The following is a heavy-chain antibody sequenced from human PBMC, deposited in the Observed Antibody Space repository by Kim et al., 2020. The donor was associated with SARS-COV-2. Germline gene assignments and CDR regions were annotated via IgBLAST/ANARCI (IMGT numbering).Heavy chain of an antibody. J-gene: IGHJ5*02. Sequence: VDSVKGRFTISRDNAKNSLYLQMNGLRAEDTAVYYCARVVTIFGVVGWFDPWGQGTLVTVSS. V-gene: IGHV3-7*01. D-gene: IGHD3-3*01. CDR3: ARVVTIFGVVGWFDP.